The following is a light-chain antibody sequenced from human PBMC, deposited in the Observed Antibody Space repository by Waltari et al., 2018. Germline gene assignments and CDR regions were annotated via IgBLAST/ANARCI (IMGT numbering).Light chain of an antibody. J-gene: IGLJ2*01. CDR2: KDS. V-gene: IGLV3-25*03. CDR3: QSADTNFANHVV. Sequence: SYDLTPPPSVSVSPAQTARNTCSGASLPKLYSYWYQQKPGQAPVLLIYKDSERPSGIPERFSGSSSGTTATLTISGVQAEDEADYYCQSADTNFANHVVFGGGTQLTVL. CDR1: SLPKLY.